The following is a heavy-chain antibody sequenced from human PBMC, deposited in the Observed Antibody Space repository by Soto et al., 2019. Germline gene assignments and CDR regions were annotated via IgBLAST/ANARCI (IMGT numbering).Heavy chain of an antibody. J-gene: IGHJ5*02. CDR3: AKGKSTGDIDWFDP. Sequence: GGSLRLSCAASGFTVSSNYMSWVRQAPGKGLEWVSSSYSGGNTYYADSVKGRFTISRDTSKNTLYLQMNSLRVEDTAMYFCAKGKSTGDIDWFDPWGQGSLVTVSS. D-gene: IGHD3-10*01. CDR2: SYSGGNT. CDR1: GFTVSSNY. V-gene: IGHV3-53*01.